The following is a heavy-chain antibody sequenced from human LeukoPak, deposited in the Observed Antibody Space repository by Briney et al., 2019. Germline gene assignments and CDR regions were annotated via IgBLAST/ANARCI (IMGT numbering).Heavy chain of an antibody. CDR1: GASISSDDYY. CDR3: ARSYCTGSTCPRRWFHP. Sequence: SETLSLTCTVSGASISSDDYYWGWIRQPPGKGLEWIGNINYSGSTYYNPSLETRVTMSADTSNNQVSLRLSSVTAADTAVYFCARSYCTGSTCPRRWFHPWGQGTLVTVSS. J-gene: IGHJ5*02. CDR2: INYSGST. V-gene: IGHV4-39*01. D-gene: IGHD2-15*01.